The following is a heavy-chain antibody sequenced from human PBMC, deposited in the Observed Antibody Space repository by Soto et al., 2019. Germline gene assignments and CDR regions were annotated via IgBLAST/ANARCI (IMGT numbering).Heavy chain of an antibody. CDR2: ISDSGGTV. V-gene: IGHV3-48*03. Sequence: PGGSLRLSCAASGFTFSSYEMNWVRQAPGQGLEWVSYISDSGGTVYYADSVKGRFTVPRDNAQNSVYLQMNSLRTEDTAVYYCARDLLHYDFWSGYSAYFYYGMDVWGPGTTVTVSS. J-gene: IGHJ6*02. D-gene: IGHD3-3*01. CDR3: ARDLLHYDFWSGYSAYFYYGMDV. CDR1: GFTFSSYE.